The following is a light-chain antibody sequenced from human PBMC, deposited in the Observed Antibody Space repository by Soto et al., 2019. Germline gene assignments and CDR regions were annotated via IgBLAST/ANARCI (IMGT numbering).Light chain of an antibody. CDR2: AAT. CDR1: QGVSSS. J-gene: IGKJ5*01. CDR3: QQLHSYPFT. V-gene: IGKV1-9*01. Sequence: DIQMTQSPPSLSASVGDRVTITCRASQGVSSSLAWYHQQPGKAPKLLIYAATTLQSGVPSRFSGSGSGTDFTLTINSLQPEDFATYYCQQLHSYPFTFGQGTRLEN.